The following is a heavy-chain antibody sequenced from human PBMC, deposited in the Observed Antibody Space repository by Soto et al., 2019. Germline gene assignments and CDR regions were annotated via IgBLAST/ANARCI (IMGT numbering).Heavy chain of an antibody. CDR1: GFTFNNYA. CDR2: IWKDGSTR. D-gene: IGHD6-19*01. V-gene: IGHV3-33*01. J-gene: IGHJ4*02. CDR3: ASRSSGWFFDY. Sequence: GGSLRLSCAASGFTFNNYAFHWVRQSPGKGLEWVAFIWKDGSTRYYVDSVKGRFTISRDNSKNTVYLEMNSLRAEDTAMYYCASRSSGWFFDYWGQGTLVTVSS.